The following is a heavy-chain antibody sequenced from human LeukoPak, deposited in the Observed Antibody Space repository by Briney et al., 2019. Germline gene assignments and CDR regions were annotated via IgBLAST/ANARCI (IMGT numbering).Heavy chain of an antibody. CDR2: ISGSGGST. CDR1: GFTFGDYA. CDR3: AKDRHAPGRYCSSTSCFPFDS. Sequence: GSLRLSCIASGFTFGDYAISWVRQAPGEGLEWVSGISGSGGSTYYADSVKGRFTISRDNTKNTLYLQMNSLRAEDTAVYYCAKDRHAPGRYCSSTSCFPFDSWGQGTLVTVSS. J-gene: IGHJ5*01. V-gene: IGHV3-23*01. D-gene: IGHD2-2*01.